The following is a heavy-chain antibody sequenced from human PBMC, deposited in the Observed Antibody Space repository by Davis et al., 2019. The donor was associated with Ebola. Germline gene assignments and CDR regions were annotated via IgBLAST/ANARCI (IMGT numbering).Heavy chain of an antibody. CDR1: GYTFTGYY. CDR3: ARERIAAAGTQHYYYFGMDV. D-gene: IGHD6-13*01. V-gene: IGHV1-2*04. CDR2: NNPNSGGT. J-gene: IGHJ6*02. Sequence: AASVKVSCKASGYTFTGYYMHWVRQAPGQGLEWMGWNNPNSGGTNYAQKFQCWVTMTRNTSIRTAYMELSRLRSADTAVYYCARERIAAAGTQHYYYFGMDVWGQGTTVTVSS.